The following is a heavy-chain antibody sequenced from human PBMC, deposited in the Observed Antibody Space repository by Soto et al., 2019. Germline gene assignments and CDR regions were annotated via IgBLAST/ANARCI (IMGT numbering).Heavy chain of an antibody. Sequence: QVQLQESGPGLVKPSETLSLTCTVSGGSISSYYWSWIRQPPGKGLEWIGYIYYSGSTNYNPSLKSRVTMSVDTSKNQFSLKLSSVTAADTAVYYCARRLSGDYVEGAFDIWGQGTMVTVSS. J-gene: IGHJ3*02. CDR1: GGSISSYY. V-gene: IGHV4-59*01. D-gene: IGHD4-17*01. CDR3: ARRLSGDYVEGAFDI. CDR2: IYYSGST.